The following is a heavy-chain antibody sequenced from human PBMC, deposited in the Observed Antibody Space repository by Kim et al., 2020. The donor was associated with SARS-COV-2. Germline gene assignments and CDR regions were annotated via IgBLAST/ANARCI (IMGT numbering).Heavy chain of an antibody. CDR2: ISFGGVT. Sequence: GGSLRLSCAASGFTFSNYGVSWVRQAPGKGLEWVSAISFGGVTDYADSVRGRFTTSRDNPKGTVDLQMNSLRAEGTAVYYCAGICGTTSCSDDYWGQGTLVTVSS. D-gene: IGHD2-2*01. J-gene: IGHJ4*02. CDR3: AGICGTTSCSDDY. CDR1: GFTFSNYG. V-gene: IGHV3-23*01.